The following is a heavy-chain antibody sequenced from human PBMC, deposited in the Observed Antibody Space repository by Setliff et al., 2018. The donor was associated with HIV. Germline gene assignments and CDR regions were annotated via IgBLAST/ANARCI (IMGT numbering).Heavy chain of an antibody. CDR2: IYLSGST. CDR1: GGSISNGGYY. D-gene: IGHD4-17*01. Sequence: SETLSLTCHVSGGSISNGGYYWSWIRQHPGTGLEWIAYIYLSGSTYNNPSLKSRVTVSLDMSKNQFSLRLSYVTAADTAVYYCAALTTGYYFYYWGQGTLVTVSS. V-gene: IGHV4-31*03. CDR3: AALTTGYYFYY. J-gene: IGHJ4*01.